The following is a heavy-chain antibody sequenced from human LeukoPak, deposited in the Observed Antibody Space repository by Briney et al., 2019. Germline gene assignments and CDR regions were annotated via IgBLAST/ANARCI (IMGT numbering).Heavy chain of an antibody. J-gene: IGHJ6*03. Sequence: PGGSLRLSCAASGFTFSTYAMTWVRQAPGKGLEWGSLISGTGGSTYYADSVKGRFTISRDNSKNTLYLQMNSLRAEDTALYHCARVLRLERPYYYYYMDVWGKGTTVTISS. V-gene: IGHV3-23*01. D-gene: IGHD1-1*01. CDR1: GFTFSTYA. CDR2: ISGTGGST. CDR3: ARVLRLERPYYYYYMDV.